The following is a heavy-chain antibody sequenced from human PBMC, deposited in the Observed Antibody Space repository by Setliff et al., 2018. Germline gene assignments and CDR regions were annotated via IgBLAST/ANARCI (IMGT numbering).Heavy chain of an antibody. J-gene: IGHJ6*03. CDR1: GYSISSGFF. V-gene: IGHV4-38-2*02. CDR3: ARDNRARHYMDV. Sequence: TSETLSLTCAVSGYSISSGFFWVWIRQSPGKGLEWIGRILFSGDTYYNPSLNSRVTISADTSKNQFSQNLSSVTAADTAVYYCARDNRARHYMDVWGKGTTVTVSS. D-gene: IGHD3-10*01. CDR2: ILFSGDT.